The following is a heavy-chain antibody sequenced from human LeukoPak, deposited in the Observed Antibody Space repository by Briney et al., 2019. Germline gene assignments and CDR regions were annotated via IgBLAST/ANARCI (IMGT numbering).Heavy chain of an antibody. CDR3: ARGWTTVTRGGSYYMDV. CDR2: INPNSGGT. Sequence: ASVKVSCKASGYTFTGYYMHWVRQAPGQGLEWMGWINPNSGGTNYAQKFQGRVTMTRDTSISTAYMELSRLRSDDTAVYYCARGWTTVTRGGSYYMDVWGKGTTVTVSS. V-gene: IGHV1-2*02. J-gene: IGHJ6*03. CDR1: GYTFTGYY. D-gene: IGHD4-17*01.